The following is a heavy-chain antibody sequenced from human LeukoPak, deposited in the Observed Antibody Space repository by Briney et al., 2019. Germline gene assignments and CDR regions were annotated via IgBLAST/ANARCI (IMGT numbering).Heavy chain of an antibody. Sequence: SETLSLTCTVSGGSISSGSYYWGWIRQPPGKGLEWVGSIYYSGSTYNNPSIKSRVLKSRVTISVDTSKNQFSLELNSVTAADTAVYYCARDPSVAAAGNNWFDPWGQGTLVTVSS. J-gene: IGHJ5*02. D-gene: IGHD6-13*01. V-gene: IGHV4-39*07. CDR1: GGSISSGSYY. CDR3: ARDPSVAAAGNNWFDP. CDR2: IYYSGST.